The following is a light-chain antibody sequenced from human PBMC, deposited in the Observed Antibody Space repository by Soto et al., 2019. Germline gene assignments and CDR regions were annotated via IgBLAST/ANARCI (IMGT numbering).Light chain of an antibody. CDR3: QQSYTTPYT. V-gene: IGKV1-39*01. J-gene: IGKJ2*01. Sequence: DIQMTQSPSFLSASVGDRVSITCRASQSITYYLNWYQQKPGKAPKLLIYAASSLQSGVPSRFSGSGSGTDFTLTINSLQPEDFATYHCQQSYTTPYTFGQGTKLEVK. CDR2: AAS. CDR1: QSITYY.